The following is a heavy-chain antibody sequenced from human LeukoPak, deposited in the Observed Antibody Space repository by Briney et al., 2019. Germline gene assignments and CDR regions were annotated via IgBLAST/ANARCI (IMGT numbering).Heavy chain of an antibody. V-gene: IGHV7-4-1*02. CDR2: INTNTGNP. J-gene: IGHJ4*02. CDR3: ARDSERFLWFGDSKEKDIDY. CDR1: GYTFTSYA. Sequence: ASVKVSCKASGYTFTSYAMNWVRQAPGQGLEWMGWINTNTGNPTYAQGFTGRFVFSLDTSVSTAYLQISSLKAEDTAVYYCARDSERFLWFGDSKEKDIDYWGQGTLVTVSS. D-gene: IGHD3-10*01.